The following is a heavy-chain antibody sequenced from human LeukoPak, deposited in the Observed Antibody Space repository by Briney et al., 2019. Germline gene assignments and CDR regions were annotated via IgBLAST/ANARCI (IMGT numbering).Heavy chain of an antibody. CDR2: INWNGGST. Sequence: GGSLRLSCAASGFTFDDYGMSWVRQAPGKGLEWVSGINWNGGSTGYADSVKGRFTISRDNAKNSLYLQMNSLRAEDTALYHCARRRGSGSQYYFDYWGQETLVTVSS. J-gene: IGHJ4*02. V-gene: IGHV3-20*01. D-gene: IGHD3-10*01. CDR3: ARRRGSGSQYYFDY. CDR1: GFTFDDYG.